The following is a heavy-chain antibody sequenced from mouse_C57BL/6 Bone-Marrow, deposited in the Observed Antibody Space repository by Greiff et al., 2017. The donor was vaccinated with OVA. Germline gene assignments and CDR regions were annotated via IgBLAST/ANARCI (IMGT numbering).Heavy chain of an antibody. CDR2: INPNNGGT. Sequence: VQLQQSGPELVKPGASVKISCKASGYTFTDYYMNWVKQSPGKSLEWIGDINPNNGGTSYNQKFKGKATLTVDKSSSTAYMELRSLTSEDSAVYYCARASLYAMDYWGQGTSVTVSS. CDR1: GYTFTDYY. D-gene: IGHD6-2*01. CDR3: ARASLYAMDY. J-gene: IGHJ4*01. V-gene: IGHV1-26*01.